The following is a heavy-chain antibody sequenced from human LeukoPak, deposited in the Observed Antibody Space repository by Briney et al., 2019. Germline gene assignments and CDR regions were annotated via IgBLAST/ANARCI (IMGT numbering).Heavy chain of an antibody. CDR1: GFTFSSYG. J-gene: IGHJ4*02. CDR2: IWYDGSNK. V-gene: IGHV3-33*01. Sequence: GGSLRLSCAASGFTFSSYGMHWVRQAPGKGLEWVAVIWYDGSNKYYADSVKGRFTISRDNSKNTLYLQMNSLRAEDTAVYYCARGVRDFDWLFDYWGQGTLVTVSS. CDR3: ARGVRDFDWLFDY. D-gene: IGHD3-9*01.